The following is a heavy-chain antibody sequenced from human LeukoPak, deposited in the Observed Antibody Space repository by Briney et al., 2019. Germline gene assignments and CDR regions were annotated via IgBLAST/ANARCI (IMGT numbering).Heavy chain of an antibody. V-gene: IGHV3-21*01. Sequence: GGSLRLSCAASGFTFSSSWMTWVRQAPGKGLEWVSCISSRSNYIQYADSVKGRFTISRDNAKNSLYLQMNSLRAGDTAVYYCARGPTIVVVPAAINVWGQGTTVTVSS. CDR2: ISSRSNYI. J-gene: IGHJ6*02. D-gene: IGHD2-2*01. CDR1: GFTFSSSW. CDR3: ARGPTIVVVPAAINV.